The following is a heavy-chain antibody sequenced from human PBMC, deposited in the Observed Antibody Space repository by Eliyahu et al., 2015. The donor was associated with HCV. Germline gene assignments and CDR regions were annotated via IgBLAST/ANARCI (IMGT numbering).Heavy chain of an antibody. J-gene: IGHJ3*02. D-gene: IGHD5-18*01. V-gene: IGHV3-48*02. CDR2: ISSSSSTI. CDR3: ARDVSTASLAFDI. Sequence: EVQLVESGGGLVQPGGSLRLSCAASGFTFSXYSMNWLRQAPGEGLEWVSYISSSSSTIYYADSVKGRFTISRDNAKNSLYLQMNSLRDEDTALYYCARDVSTASLAFDIWGQGTMVTVSS. CDR1: GFTFSXYS.